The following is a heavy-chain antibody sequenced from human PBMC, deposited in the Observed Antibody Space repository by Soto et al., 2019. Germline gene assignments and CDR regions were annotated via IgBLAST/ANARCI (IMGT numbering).Heavy chain of an antibody. Sequence: GGSLRLSCAASGFTFSSYAMSWVRQAPGKGLEWVSAISGSGGSTYYADSVKGRFTISRDNSKNTLYLQMNSLRAEDTAVYYCAKALYCSSTSCPNWFDPWGQGTSVTVSS. CDR3: AKALYCSSTSCPNWFDP. V-gene: IGHV3-23*01. J-gene: IGHJ5*02. D-gene: IGHD2-2*01. CDR2: ISGSGGST. CDR1: GFTFSSYA.